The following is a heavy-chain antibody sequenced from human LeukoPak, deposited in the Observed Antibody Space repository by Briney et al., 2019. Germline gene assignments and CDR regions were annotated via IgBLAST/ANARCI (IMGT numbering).Heavy chain of an antibody. CDR1: GYTFTSNY. J-gene: IGHJ3*02. V-gene: IGHV1-46*01. CDR3: ARMRGCSGGTCYWGHYAFDI. CDR2: INPSGGST. Sequence: ASVKVSCKAFGYTFTSNYMHWVRQAPGQGLEWMGIINPSGGSTTYAQKFQGRVTMTRYTSTRTVYMELSSLRSEDTAVYYCARMRGCSGGTCYWGHYAFDIWGQGTMVTVSS. D-gene: IGHD2-15*01.